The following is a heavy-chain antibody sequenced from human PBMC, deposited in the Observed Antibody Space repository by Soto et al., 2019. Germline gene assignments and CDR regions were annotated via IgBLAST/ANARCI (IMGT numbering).Heavy chain of an antibody. V-gene: IGHV3-7*01. D-gene: IGHD3-3*01. CDR2: IKQDGTEK. CDR1: GFVFSHHY. Sequence: QPGGSLRLSCTASGFVFSHHYMSWVRQAPGKGLEWVANIKQDGTEKSYVDSVRGRFTISRDNDKKLVTLQMTRLTFEDTAVYYCVREKDFWSGYRHDNWGQGIEVTVSS. J-gene: IGHJ4*02. CDR3: VREKDFWSGYRHDN.